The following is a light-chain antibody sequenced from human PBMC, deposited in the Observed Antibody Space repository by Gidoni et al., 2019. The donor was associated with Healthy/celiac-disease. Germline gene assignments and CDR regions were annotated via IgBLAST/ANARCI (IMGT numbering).Light chain of an antibody. CDR3: QQYNSYSPYT. Sequence: DIQMTQSPSTLSASVGDRVTITCRASQSISSWLAWYQQKPGKAPKLLIYKASSLESGVPSRFSGSGSGTEFTLTIRSLQPDDFATYYCQQYNSYSPYTFGQXTKLEIK. J-gene: IGKJ2*01. CDR1: QSISSW. CDR2: KAS. V-gene: IGKV1-5*03.